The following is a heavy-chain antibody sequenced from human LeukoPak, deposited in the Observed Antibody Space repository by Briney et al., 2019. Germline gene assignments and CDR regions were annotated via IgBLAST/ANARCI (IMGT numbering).Heavy chain of an antibody. V-gene: IGHV4-59*01. Sequence: ASETLSLTCAVSGGSISTYHWSWVRQPPGKGLEWIGYVYYSGSTDYNPSLRNRGTISLKMSNHQFSLDLTSVTAADTAVFYCARNTGTVFDYWGQGALVTVSS. D-gene: IGHD1-1*01. CDR2: VYYSGST. J-gene: IGHJ4*02. CDR1: GGSISTYH. CDR3: ARNTGTVFDY.